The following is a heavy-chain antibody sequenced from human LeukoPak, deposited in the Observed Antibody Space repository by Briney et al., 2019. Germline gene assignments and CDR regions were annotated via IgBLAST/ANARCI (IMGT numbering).Heavy chain of an antibody. J-gene: IGHJ3*01. Sequence: PGRSLRLSCVASGFNPTSYEMNWVRQAPGKGLEWVSYISSGGDTIYYADSVKGRFTISRDNAKNSLYLQMNSLRAEDTAVYYCARGWYYLWGQGTMVTVSS. V-gene: IGHV3-48*03. CDR2: ISSGGDTI. CDR1: GFNPTSYE. D-gene: IGHD3-10*01. CDR3: ARGWYYL.